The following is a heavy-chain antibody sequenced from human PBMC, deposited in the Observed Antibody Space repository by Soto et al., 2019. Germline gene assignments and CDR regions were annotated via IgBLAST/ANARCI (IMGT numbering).Heavy chain of an antibody. V-gene: IGHV4-39*01. CDR1: GGFIRGSDYY. D-gene: IGHD6-19*01. J-gene: IGHJ4*02. CDR3: TDMRGQWLPRD. CDR2: IYYSGIS. Sequence: SETLSLTCTVSGGFIRGSDYYWGWIRQPPGKGLEWIGNIYYSGISYSYPSLKGRVTMSVDTSKNQFSMRLSSVTAADTAVYYCTDMRGQWLPRDWARRIMVTVSS.